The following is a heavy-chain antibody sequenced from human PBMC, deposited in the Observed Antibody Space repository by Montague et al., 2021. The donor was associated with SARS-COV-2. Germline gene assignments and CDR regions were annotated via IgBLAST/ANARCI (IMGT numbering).Heavy chain of an antibody. CDR1: GGSISGYY. J-gene: IGHJ5*02. CDR3: ATHRQHHNH. D-gene: IGHD6-13*01. CDR2: IFYNVDT. Sequence: SETLSLTCTVSGGSISGYYWTWIRQPPGKGLEWIGFIFYNVDTNYNPSLKSRVTISVNTSKNQFSLKLSSVTAADTAVYYCATHRQHHNHWGQGTMVAVSS. V-gene: IGHV4-59*08.